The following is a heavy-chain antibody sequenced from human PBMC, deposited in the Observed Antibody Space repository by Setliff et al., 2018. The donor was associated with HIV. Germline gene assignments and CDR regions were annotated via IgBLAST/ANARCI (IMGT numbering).Heavy chain of an antibody. V-gene: IGHV3-7*01. CDR2: IKQDGSEK. CDR3: TKDHLSGWASDC. CDR1: GFTFSSYW. J-gene: IGHJ4*02. D-gene: IGHD6-19*01. Sequence: GGSLRLSCAASGFTFSSYWMSWVRQAPGKGLEWVANIKQDGSEKYYVDSVKGRFTISRDNAKNSVYLQMNSLRVEDTAMYYCTKDHLSGWASDCWGQGTLVTVS.